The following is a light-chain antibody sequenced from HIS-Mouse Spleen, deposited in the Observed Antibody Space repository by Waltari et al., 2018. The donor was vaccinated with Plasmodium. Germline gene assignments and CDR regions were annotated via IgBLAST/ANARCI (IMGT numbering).Light chain of an antibody. Sequence: QSALTQPAPVSGSPGQSITISCPGTSIDVGGYNYVSWYQHHPGKAPKLMIYDVSIRPSGVSNRFSGSKSGNTASLTISGLQAEDEADYYCSSYTSSSTAFGTGTKVTVL. V-gene: IGLV2-14*03. J-gene: IGLJ1*01. CDR1: SIDVGGYNY. CDR3: SSYTSSSTA. CDR2: DVS.